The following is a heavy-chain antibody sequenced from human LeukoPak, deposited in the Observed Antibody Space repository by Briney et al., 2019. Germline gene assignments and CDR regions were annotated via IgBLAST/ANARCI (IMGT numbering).Heavy chain of an antibody. CDR3: AKDASPIFGVVTAFDY. CDR2: ISGSGGGT. Sequence: PGGSLRLSCAASGFTFSSYAMSWVRQAPGKGLEWVSAISGSGGGTYYADSVKGRFAISRDNSKNTLYLQMNSLRAEDTAVYYCAKDASPIFGVVTAFDYWGQGTLVTVSS. CDR1: GFTFSSYA. D-gene: IGHD3-3*01. V-gene: IGHV3-23*01. J-gene: IGHJ4*02.